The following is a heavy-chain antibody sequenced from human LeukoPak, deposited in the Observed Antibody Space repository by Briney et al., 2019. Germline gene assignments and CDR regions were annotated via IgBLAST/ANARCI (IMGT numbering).Heavy chain of an antibody. CDR1: GFTFTSYG. D-gene: IGHD2-2*01. V-gene: IGHV1-18*01. CDR3: ARGGRSTYIDY. J-gene: IGHJ4*02. Sequence: GASVKVSCKASGFTFTSYGFTWVRQAPGQGLEWMGWIGGYNGNTNYAQKLQGRVTMTTDTSTRTAYMELRSLRSDDTAVYYCARGGRSTYIDYWGQGRLVTASS. CDR2: IGGYNGNT.